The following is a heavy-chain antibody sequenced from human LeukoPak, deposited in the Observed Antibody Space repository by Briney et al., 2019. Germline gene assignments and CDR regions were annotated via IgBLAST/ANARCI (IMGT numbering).Heavy chain of an antibody. D-gene: IGHD6-6*01. CDR2: IKQDGSEK. CDR1: GFTFSTYW. V-gene: IGHV3-7*01. Sequence: PGGSLRLSCAASGFTFSTYWMSWVRQAPGRGLEWVANIKQDGSEKYYVDSVKGRFTISRDNAKNSLYLQMSSLRAEDTAVYYCARGGSSSSAWFDPWGQGTLVTVSS. J-gene: IGHJ5*02. CDR3: ARGGSSSSAWFDP.